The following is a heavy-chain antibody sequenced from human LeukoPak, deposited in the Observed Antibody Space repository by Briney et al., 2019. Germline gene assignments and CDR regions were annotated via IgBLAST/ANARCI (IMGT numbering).Heavy chain of an antibody. CDR3: AHTDFGVVIYYFDY. V-gene: IGHV2-5*01. CDR1: GFSLSTSGVG. D-gene: IGHD3-3*01. J-gene: IGHJ4*02. Sequence: SGPTLVKPTHTLTLTCTFSGFSLSTSGVGVGWIRQPPGKALEWLALIFWNDDKRYSPSLRSRLTITKDTSKNQVVLTMTDMDPVDTATYYCAHTDFGVVIYYFDYWGQGTLVTVSS. CDR2: IFWNDDK.